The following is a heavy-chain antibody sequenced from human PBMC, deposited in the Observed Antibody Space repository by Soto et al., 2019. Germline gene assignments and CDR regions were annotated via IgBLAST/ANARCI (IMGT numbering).Heavy chain of an antibody. CDR3: ARGPRGLYHHDY. CDR2: INMDGSST. V-gene: IGHV3-74*01. Sequence: EVQLVESGGGLVQPGGSLRLSCAASGFTFSGDWMHWVRQAAGKGLVWVSRINMDGSSTNYADSVKGRFTISRDNAKNTLYLQMNSLRVDDTAVYYCARGPRGLYHHDYRRQGALVTVSS. CDR1: GFTFSGDW. D-gene: IGHD2-2*01. J-gene: IGHJ4*02.